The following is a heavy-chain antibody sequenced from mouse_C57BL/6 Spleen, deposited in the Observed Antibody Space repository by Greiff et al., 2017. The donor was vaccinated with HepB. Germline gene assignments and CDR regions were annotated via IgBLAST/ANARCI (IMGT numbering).Heavy chain of an antibody. J-gene: IGHJ2*01. V-gene: IGHV5-6*02. Sequence: EVMLVESGGDLVKPGGSLKLSCAASGFTFSSYGMSWVRQTPDKRLEWVATISSGGSYTYYPDSVKGRFTISRDNAKNTLYLQMSSLKSEDTDMYYCARRGGATMITTSPFDYWGQGTTLTVSS. CDR1: GFTFSSYG. D-gene: IGHD2-4*01. CDR3: ARRGGATMITTSPFDY. CDR2: ISSGGSYT.